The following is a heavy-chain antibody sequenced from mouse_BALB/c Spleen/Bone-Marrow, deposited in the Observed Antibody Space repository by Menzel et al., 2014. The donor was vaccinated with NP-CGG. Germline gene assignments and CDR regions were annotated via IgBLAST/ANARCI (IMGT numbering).Heavy chain of an antibody. Sequence: QVQLKESGAELVKPGASVKLSCKASGYTFTSYWMHWVKQRPGQGLEWIGEISPSNGRTNYVEKFKSKATLSGDKSSSTVYMQLSSLTSEDSAVYYCARSGYWYFDVWGAGTTVTVSA. V-gene: IGHV1S81*02. CDR3: ARSGYWYFDV. J-gene: IGHJ1*01. D-gene: IGHD3-1*01. CDR2: ISPSNGRT. CDR1: GYTFTSYW.